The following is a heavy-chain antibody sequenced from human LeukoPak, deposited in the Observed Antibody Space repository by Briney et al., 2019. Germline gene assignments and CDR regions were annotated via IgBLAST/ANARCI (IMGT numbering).Heavy chain of an antibody. CDR2: ISSSESTI. CDR3: SRVRYSSSWINY. Sequence: GGCVRLSRVASRFTFSDYLISELGPAPAKGLDWVSYISSSESTIYFPDSVKGRFTLSRDNAKKSLYLQTNGLKARGRAGCFCSRVRYSSSWINYWGQGTLVTVSS. CDR1: RFTFSDYL. J-gene: IGHJ4*02. V-gene: IGHV3-11*01. D-gene: IGHD6-13*01.